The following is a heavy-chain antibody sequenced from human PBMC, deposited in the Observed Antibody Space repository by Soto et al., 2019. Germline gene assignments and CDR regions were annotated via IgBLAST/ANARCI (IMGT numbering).Heavy chain of an antibody. V-gene: IGHV3-23*01. Sequence: LRLSCAASGFTFSSYAMSWVRQAPGKGLEWVSAISGSGGSTYYADSVKGRFTISRDNSKNTLYLQMNSLRAEDTAVYYCAKDLIRDYDFWSGPGAFDIWGQGTMVTVSS. CDR3: AKDLIRDYDFWSGPGAFDI. CDR2: ISGSGGST. D-gene: IGHD3-3*01. J-gene: IGHJ3*02. CDR1: GFTFSSYA.